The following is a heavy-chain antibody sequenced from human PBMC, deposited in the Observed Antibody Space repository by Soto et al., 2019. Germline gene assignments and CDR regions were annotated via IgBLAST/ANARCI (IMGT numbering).Heavy chain of an antibody. CDR3: ARVTETMIVDSDAFDI. D-gene: IGHD3-22*01. V-gene: IGHV3-74*01. CDR2: INSDGSST. CDR1: GFTFSSYG. J-gene: IGHJ3*02. Sequence: PGGSLRLSCAASGFTFSSYGMHWVRQAPWKGLVWVSRINSDGSSTSYADSVKGRFTISRDNAKNTLYLQMNSLRAEDTAVYYCARVTETMIVDSDAFDIWGQGTMVTVSS.